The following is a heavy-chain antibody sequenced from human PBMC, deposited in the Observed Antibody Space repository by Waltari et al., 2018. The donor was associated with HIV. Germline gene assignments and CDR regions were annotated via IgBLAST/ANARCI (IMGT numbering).Heavy chain of an antibody. J-gene: IGHJ6*02. CDR2: IYYSGST. Sequence: QVQLQESGPGLVKPSQTLSLTCTVSGGSISSGDYYWSWIRQPPGNGLEWIGYIYYSGSTYYNPSLKSRVTISVDTSKNQFSLKLSSVSAADTAVYYCARAGSVFGTSPYGMDVWGQGTTVTVSS. V-gene: IGHV4-30-4*01. D-gene: IGHD2-2*01. CDR1: GGSISSGDYY. CDR3: ARAGSVFGTSPYGMDV.